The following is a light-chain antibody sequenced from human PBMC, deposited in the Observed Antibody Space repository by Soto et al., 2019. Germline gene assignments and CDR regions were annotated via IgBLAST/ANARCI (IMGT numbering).Light chain of an antibody. V-gene: IGKV4-1*01. CDR1: QSLLYTDNRNY. CDR3: QQYYNTPLT. Sequence: DIVMTQSPHSLAVSLGERATINCKSSQSLLYTDNRNYLGWYQQKPGQPPKLLIYWASTRESGVPDRFSGSGSGTDFTLTISSLQAEDVAIYYFQQYYNTPLTFGQGTKLEIK. CDR2: WAS. J-gene: IGKJ2*01.